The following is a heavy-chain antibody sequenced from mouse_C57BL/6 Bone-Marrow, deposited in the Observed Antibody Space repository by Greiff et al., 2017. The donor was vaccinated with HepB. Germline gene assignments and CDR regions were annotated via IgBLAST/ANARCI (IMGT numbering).Heavy chain of an antibody. J-gene: IGHJ4*01. CDR3: ARHADRELGPYYYAMDY. V-gene: IGHV1-64*01. Sequence: QVQLQQPGAELVKPGASVKLSCKASGYTFTSYWMHWVKQRPGQGLEWIGMIHPNSGSTNYNEKFKSKATLTVDKSSSTVYMELSRLTSEDSAVYFCARHADRELGPYYYAMDYWGQGTSVTVSS. CDR1: GYTFTSYW. CDR2: IHPNSGST. D-gene: IGHD4-1*01.